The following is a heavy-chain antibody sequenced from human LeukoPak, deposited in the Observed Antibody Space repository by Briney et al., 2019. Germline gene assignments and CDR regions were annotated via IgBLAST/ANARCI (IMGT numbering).Heavy chain of an antibody. Sequence: GRSLRLSCVASGFIFSNYGLRWVRPAPGKGMEWVAVIWYDGSRKYYADSVKGRFTISRDNSKNTLYLQMNSLRVEDTAVYYCARADCSSSSCPSKFDSWGQGTLVTVSS. CDR1: GFIFSNYG. V-gene: IGHV3-33*01. CDR2: IWYDGSRK. CDR3: ARADCSSSSCPSKFDS. D-gene: IGHD2-2*01. J-gene: IGHJ4*02.